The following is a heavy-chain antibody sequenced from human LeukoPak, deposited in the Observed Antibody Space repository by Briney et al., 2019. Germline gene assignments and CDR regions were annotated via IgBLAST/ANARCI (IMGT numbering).Heavy chain of an antibody. J-gene: IGHJ4*02. Sequence: GGSLRLSCVASGFTLTNYPMHWVRQAPGKGLEWLALISNDGSNKKYADSVKGRFTISRDNSKNTVYLQMKSLRLEDTAVYFCAREDGFGELFGAEFDCWGQGTLVTVSP. CDR3: AREDGFGELFGAEFDC. V-gene: IGHV3-30-3*01. D-gene: IGHD3-10*01. CDR2: ISNDGSNK. CDR1: GFTLTNYP.